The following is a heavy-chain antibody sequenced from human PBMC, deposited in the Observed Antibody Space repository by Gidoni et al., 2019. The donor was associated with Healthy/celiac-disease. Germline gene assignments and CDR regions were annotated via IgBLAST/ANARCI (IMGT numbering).Heavy chain of an antibody. CDR3: ARGSLWELFDY. J-gene: IGHJ4*02. Sequence: QVQLQQWGAGLLQPSETLSLTCAVYGGSFSGYYWSWIRQPPGKGLEWIGEINHSGSTNYNPSLKSRVTISVDTSKNQFSLKLSSVTAADTAVYYCARGSLWELFDYWGQGTLVTVSS. CDR1: GGSFSGYY. V-gene: IGHV4-34*01. CDR2: INHSGST. D-gene: IGHD1-26*01.